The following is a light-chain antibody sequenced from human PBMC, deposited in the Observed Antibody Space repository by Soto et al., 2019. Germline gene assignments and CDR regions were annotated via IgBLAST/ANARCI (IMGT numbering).Light chain of an antibody. J-gene: IGKJ1*01. CDR1: QTINNW. Sequence: DIQMTQSPSTLSASVGDRVTITCRASQTINNWLAWYQQKPGKAPKLLIYKASNLESGVPSRFRGSGSETEFTLTISSLQPDDFATYYCQQYESLWTFGQGTKVVVK. V-gene: IGKV1-5*03. CDR3: QQYESLWT. CDR2: KAS.